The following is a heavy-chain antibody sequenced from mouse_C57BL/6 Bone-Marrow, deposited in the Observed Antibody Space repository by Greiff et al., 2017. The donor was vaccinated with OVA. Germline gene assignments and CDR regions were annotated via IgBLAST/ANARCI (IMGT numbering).Heavy chain of an antibody. Sequence: EVKLVESGGGLVQPKGSLKLSCAASGFSFNTYAMNWVRQAPGKGLEWVARIRSKSNNYATYYADSVKDRFTISSDDSESMLYLQMNTLKTEDTAIYYCVRYYDWYFDVWGTGTTVTVSS. CDR2: IRSKSNNYAT. V-gene: IGHV10-1*01. CDR1: GFSFNTYA. J-gene: IGHJ1*03. CDR3: VRYYDWYFDV. D-gene: IGHD1-1*02.